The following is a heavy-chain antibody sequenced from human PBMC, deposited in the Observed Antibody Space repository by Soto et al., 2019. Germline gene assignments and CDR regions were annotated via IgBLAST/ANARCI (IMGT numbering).Heavy chain of an antibody. CDR2: ISYDGSNK. J-gene: IGHJ6*02. Sequence: QVQLVESGGGVVQPGRSLRLSCAASGFTFSSYATHWVRQAPGKGLEWVAVISYDGSNKYYADSVKGRFTISRDNSKNTLYLQMNSLRAEDTAVYYCARDEIRFSWAYGMDVWGQGTTVTVSS. D-gene: IGHD3-3*01. V-gene: IGHV3-30-3*01. CDR3: ARDEIRFSWAYGMDV. CDR1: GFTFSSYA.